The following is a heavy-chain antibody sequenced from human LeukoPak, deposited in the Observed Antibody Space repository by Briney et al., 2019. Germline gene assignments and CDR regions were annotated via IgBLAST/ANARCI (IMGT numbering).Heavy chain of an antibody. J-gene: IGHJ4*02. CDR3: ARVYLERLTAGYFDH. CDR1: GFTFSTYA. CDR2: ISYDGRQN. D-gene: IGHD2-8*01. Sequence: PGRSLRLSCAASGFTFSTYAMNWVRQAPGKGLEWVAVISYDGRQNYYADSVKGRFTISRDNPKNTLYLQMNSLRDEDSAAYYCARVYLERLTAGYFDHWGQGTWVTVSS. V-gene: IGHV3-30*04.